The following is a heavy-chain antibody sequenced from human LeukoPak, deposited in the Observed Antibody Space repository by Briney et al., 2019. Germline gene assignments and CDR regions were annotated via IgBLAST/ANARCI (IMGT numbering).Heavy chain of an antibody. D-gene: IGHD6-19*01. J-gene: IGHJ5*02. V-gene: IGHV3-30*02. Sequence: PGGSLRLSCGASGFSFSDYGMNWVRQAPGKGLEWVGFIRNDGVNKYYADSIKGRFTISRDNSRNTVFLHLNSLRLDDTAVFFCTSVKFDLWGQGTLVTVPS. CDR3: TSVKFDL. CDR1: GFSFSDYG. CDR2: IRNDGVNK.